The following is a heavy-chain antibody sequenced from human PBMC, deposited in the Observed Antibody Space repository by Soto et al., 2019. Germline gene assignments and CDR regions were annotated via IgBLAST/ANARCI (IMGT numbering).Heavy chain of an antibody. CDR3: TRVAPTQLIGYSGWFGP. J-gene: IGHJ5*02. V-gene: IGHV3-9*01. D-gene: IGHD3-9*01. Sequence: EVQLVESGGGLVQPGRSLRLSCAVSGFTFDDYAMHWVRQAPGKGLEWVSGITWNGGRVGYAGSVKGRFTISRDNAGNSLYLQMKRLKPEDTALYDCTRVAPTQLIGYSGWFGPWGQGTLVTVSS. CDR1: GFTFDDYA. CDR2: ITWNGGRV.